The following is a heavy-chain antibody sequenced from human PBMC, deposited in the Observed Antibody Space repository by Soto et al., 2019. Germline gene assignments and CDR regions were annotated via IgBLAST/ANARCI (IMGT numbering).Heavy chain of an antibody. CDR2: ISSSSSYI. V-gene: IGHV3-21*01. CDR1: GFTFSSYS. CDR3: ARVKVGSGTSTSFDY. D-gene: IGHD3-10*01. J-gene: IGHJ4*02. Sequence: GGSLRLSCAASGFTFSSYSINWVRQAPWKGLEWVSSISSSSSYIYYADSVKGRFTISRDNAKNSLYLQMNSLRAEDTAVYYCARVKVGSGTSTSFDYGGQGTRVKVSS.